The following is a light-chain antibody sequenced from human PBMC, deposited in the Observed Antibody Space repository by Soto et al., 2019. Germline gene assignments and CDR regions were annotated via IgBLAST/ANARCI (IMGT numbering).Light chain of an antibody. J-gene: IGKJ1*01. V-gene: IGKV1-39*01. CDR2: AAS. CDR3: QQSYSTHPT. CDR1: QTIRSY. Sequence: DIQVTQSPSSLSASVGDGVTITCRTSQTIRSYLNWYQQKPGKAPKLLIFAASSLHSGVPSRFSGSGSGTDFTLTISSLQPEDFATYYCQQSYSTHPTFGQGTKVDIK.